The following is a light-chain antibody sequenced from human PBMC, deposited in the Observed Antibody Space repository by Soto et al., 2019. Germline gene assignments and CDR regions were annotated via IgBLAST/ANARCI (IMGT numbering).Light chain of an antibody. CDR3: QQYNNWPPIT. CDR2: GAS. J-gene: IGKJ1*01. Sequence: EIVMTQSPGTLSVSPGERATLSCRASQSVSSNLAWYQQKPGQAPRLLIYGASTRATGIPARFSGSGSGTEFTLTISSLQSEDSAVYYCQQYNNWPPITFGQGTKVDIK. V-gene: IGKV3-15*01. CDR1: QSVSSN.